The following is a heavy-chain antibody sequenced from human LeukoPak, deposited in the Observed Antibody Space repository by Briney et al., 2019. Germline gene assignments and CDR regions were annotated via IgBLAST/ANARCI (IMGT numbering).Heavy chain of an antibody. Sequence: GGTLRLSCAASGFTFSSYGMSWVRQAPGKGLEWVSAISGSGGSTYYADSVKGRFTISRDNSKNTLYLEVISLTAEDTAVYYCAKDDAWLRFGEWSQGTLVTVSS. V-gene: IGHV3-23*01. CDR1: GFTFSSYG. D-gene: IGHD3-10*01. CDR2: ISGSGGST. J-gene: IGHJ4*02. CDR3: AKDDAWLRFGE.